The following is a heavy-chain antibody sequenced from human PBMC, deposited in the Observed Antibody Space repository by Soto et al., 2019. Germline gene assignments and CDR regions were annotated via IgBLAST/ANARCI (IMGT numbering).Heavy chain of an antibody. V-gene: IGHV1-18*01. J-gene: IGHJ4*02. CDR2: ISAHNGNT. CDR3: ARGRYGDY. Sequence: QVHLVQSGAEVKKPGASVKVSCKGSGYTFTTYGITWVRQAPGQGLEWMGWISAHNGNTNYAQKLQGRVTVTRDTSTSTAYMELMSLRSVDTAVYYCARGRYGDYWGQGALVTVSS. CDR1: GYTFTTYG. D-gene: IGHD1-1*01.